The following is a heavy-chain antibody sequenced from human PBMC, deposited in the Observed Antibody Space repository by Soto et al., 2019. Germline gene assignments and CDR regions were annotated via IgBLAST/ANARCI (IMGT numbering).Heavy chain of an antibody. D-gene: IGHD6-6*01. CDR1: GYTFISYN. CDR2: INPRSGST. J-gene: IGHJ6*02. Sequence: ASVKVSCKASGYTFISYNIHWVRQAPGQGLEWMGIINPRSGSTTFAQNFQGRVTVTGDTSTSTVYMELSRLRSDDTAVYYCARDQGSSEAYYYYYGMDVWGQGTTVTVSS. CDR3: ARDQGSSEAYYYYYGMDV. V-gene: IGHV1-46*01.